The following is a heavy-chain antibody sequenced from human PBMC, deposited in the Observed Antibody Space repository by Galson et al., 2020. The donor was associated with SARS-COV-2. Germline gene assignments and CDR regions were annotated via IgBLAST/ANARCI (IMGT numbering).Heavy chain of an antibody. CDR2: VSGNGEVI. CDR3: AKDWGTSSPLFDDY. D-gene: IGHD2-21*01. J-gene: IGHJ4*02. Sequence: GGSLRLSCVASGFTFSRFAMSWVRQAPGKGLQWVAGVSGNGEVIHYTDSVKGRFVISRDNAKNTVYLQMNSLTVDDAGLYFCAKDWGTSSPLFDDYWGQGTPVAVSS. CDR1: GFTFSRFA. V-gene: IGHV3-23*01.